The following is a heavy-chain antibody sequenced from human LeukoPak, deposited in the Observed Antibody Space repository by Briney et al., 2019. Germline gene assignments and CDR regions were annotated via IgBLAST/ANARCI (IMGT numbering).Heavy chain of an antibody. D-gene: IGHD2-21*01. V-gene: IGHV1-18*01. CDR2: ISAYNGDT. CDR3: ARVGMAIGWSLDL. Sequence: ASVKVSCKASGYTFRSYGLSWVRQAPGQGLEWLGWISAYNGDTRYEQNFQGRVTLTTDTSTTTAYMELTNLRSDDTAVYYCARVGMAIGWSLDLWGRGTLVTVSP. CDR1: GYTFRSYG. J-gene: IGHJ2*01.